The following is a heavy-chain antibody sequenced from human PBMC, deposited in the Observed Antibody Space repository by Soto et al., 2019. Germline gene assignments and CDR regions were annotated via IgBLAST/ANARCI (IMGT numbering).Heavy chain of an antibody. D-gene: IGHD1-1*01. Sequence: GESLKISCKGSGYSFSTYWIAWVRQMPGKGLEWMGIIYPDDSDIRYSPSFQGQVTISVDKSIRTAYLQWRSLTASDTAIYYCARRRETTMAYDAYDMWGQGTTVPVSS. CDR3: ARRRETTMAYDAYDM. J-gene: IGHJ3*02. V-gene: IGHV5-51*01. CDR2: IYPDDSDI. CDR1: GYSFSTYW.